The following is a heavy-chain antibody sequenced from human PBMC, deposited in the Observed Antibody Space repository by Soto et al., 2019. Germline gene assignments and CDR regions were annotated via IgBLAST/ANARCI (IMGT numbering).Heavy chain of an antibody. D-gene: IGHD3-9*01. CDR3: TGTSGYYHILTGSYMDY. CDR1: GGSISSGDYY. CDR2: IYYSGST. V-gene: IGHV4-30-4*01. J-gene: IGHJ4*02. Sequence: SETLSLTCTVSGGSISSGDYYWSWIRQPPGKGLEWIGYIYYSGSTYYNPFLKRRVTISVDTSKNQFSLKLSSVTAADTAVYYCTGTSGYYHILTGSYMDYWDQETLVTVSS.